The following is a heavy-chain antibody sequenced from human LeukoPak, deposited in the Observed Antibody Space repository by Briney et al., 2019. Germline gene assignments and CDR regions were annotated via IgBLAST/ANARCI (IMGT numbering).Heavy chain of an antibody. J-gene: IGHJ4*01. Sequence: SETLSLTCTVSGGSISSYYWSWIRQPPGKGLEWIGYIYYIGRTNYKPSLKSRVTISVDTSKNQFSLMLTSVTAADTAVYYCARHVDTAVVLYFDYWGHGALVTVSS. CDR1: GGSISSYY. D-gene: IGHD5-18*01. CDR3: ARHVDTAVVLYFDY. V-gene: IGHV4-59*01. CDR2: IYYIGRT.